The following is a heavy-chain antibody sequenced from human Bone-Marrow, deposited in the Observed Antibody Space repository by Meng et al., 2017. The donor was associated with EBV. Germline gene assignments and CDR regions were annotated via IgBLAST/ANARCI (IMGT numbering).Heavy chain of an antibody. V-gene: IGHV1-2*06. J-gene: IGHJ5*02. CDR2: INPNSGGT. Sequence: QVQLVQSGAEVKKPXXAVKVXCKPSGYTFTGYYMHWVRQAPGQGLEWMGRINPNSGGTNYAQKFQGRVTMTRDTSISTAYMELSRLRSDDTAVYYCARDCSSTSCFDFDPGGQGTLVTVSS. D-gene: IGHD2-2*01. CDR1: GYTFTGYY. CDR3: ARDCSSTSCFDFDP.